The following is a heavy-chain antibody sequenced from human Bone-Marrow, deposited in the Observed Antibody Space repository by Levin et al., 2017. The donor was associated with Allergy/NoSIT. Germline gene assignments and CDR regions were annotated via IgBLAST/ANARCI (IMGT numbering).Heavy chain of an antibody. J-gene: IGHJ4*02. D-gene: IGHD6-19*01. CDR3: ARGALPPVADQDY. CDR2: IIPIFGTA. Sequence: SVKVSCKASGGTFSSYAISWVRQAPGQGLEWMGGIIPIFGTANYAQKFQGRVTITADESTSTAYMELSSLRSEDTAVYYCARGALPPVADQDYWGQGTLVTVSS. CDR1: GGTFSSYA. V-gene: IGHV1-69*13.